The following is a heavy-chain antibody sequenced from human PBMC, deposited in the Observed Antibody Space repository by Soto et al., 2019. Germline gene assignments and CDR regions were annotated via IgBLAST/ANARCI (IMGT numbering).Heavy chain of an antibody. Sequence: ESGPTLVNPTQTLTLTCTFSGFSLSTNGVRVGWIRQPPGMALEWLAIISWNDEKHYSPSLKNRLTITKDTSKNQVVLTMTNMDPVVTATYYCAHRRVWSSDCYDWFAPWGQGMLVTVSS. CDR1: GFSLSTNGVR. D-gene: IGHD6-19*01. CDR2: ISWNDEK. CDR3: AHRRVWSSDCYDWFAP. J-gene: IGHJ5*02. V-gene: IGHV2-5*01.